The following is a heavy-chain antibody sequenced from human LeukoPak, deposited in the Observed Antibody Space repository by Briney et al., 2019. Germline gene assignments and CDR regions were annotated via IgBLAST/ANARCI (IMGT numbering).Heavy chain of an antibody. D-gene: IGHD3-3*01. J-gene: IGHJ4*02. V-gene: IGHV3-23*01. CDR1: GFTFSDYA. Sequence: PGGSLRLTCAVSGFTFSDYAMSWVRQAPGKGLEWVSDISGGGDNTYYADSVKGRFTISRDNSTNTLYLQMNSMRAEDTAIYYCAKVRHPYYDLWSGEFDYWGQGTLVTVSS. CDR3: AKVRHPYYDLWSGEFDY. CDR2: ISGGGDNT.